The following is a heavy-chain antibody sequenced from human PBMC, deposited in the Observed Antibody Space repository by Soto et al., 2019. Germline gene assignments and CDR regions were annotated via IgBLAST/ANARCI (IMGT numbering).Heavy chain of an antibody. CDR3: VRGRVMLTFGVVIVIDY. J-gene: IGHJ4*01. Sequence: GASVKVSCKASGYIFVNYGIAWVRQATGQGLEWMGWINPNTGYTDYAQKFQDRVTMTGNTSITTAYMELSSLRSEDTAAYYCVRGRVMLTFGVVIVIDYWG. V-gene: IGHV1-8*02. D-gene: IGHD3-16*02. CDR1: GYIFVNYG. CDR2: INPNTGYT.